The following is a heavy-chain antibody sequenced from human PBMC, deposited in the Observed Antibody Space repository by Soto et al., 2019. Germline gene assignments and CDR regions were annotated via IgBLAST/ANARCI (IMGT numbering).Heavy chain of an antibody. CDR2: ISAYNGNT. Sequence: ASVKVSCKASGYTFTSYGISWVRQAPGQGLEWMGWISAYNGNTNYAQKLQGRVTMTIDTSTSTAYMELRSLRSDDTAVYYCARGGLTGPVVRRSIDVWGQGTTVTVYS. D-gene: IGHD1-20*01. V-gene: IGHV1-18*04. CDR3: ARGGLTGPVVRRSIDV. J-gene: IGHJ6*02. CDR1: GYTFTSYG.